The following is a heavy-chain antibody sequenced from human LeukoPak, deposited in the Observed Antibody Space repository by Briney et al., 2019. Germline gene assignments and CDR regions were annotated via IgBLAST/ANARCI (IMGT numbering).Heavy chain of an antibody. CDR1: GFTFSSAW. Sequence: GGSLRLSCTASGFTFSSAWMSWVRQAPGKGLEWVGRMRSKTDGGTTDYAAPVQGRFTISRDDSKNTLSLQMNSLKAEDTAVYYCTVVNYGSGSYPLGYWGQGTLVTVSS. V-gene: IGHV3-15*01. CDR2: MRSKTDGGTT. D-gene: IGHD3-10*01. J-gene: IGHJ4*02. CDR3: TVVNYGSGSYPLGY.